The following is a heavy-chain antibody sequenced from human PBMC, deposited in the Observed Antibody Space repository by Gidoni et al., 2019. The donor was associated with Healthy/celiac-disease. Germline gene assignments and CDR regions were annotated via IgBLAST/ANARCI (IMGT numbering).Heavy chain of an antibody. J-gene: IGHJ6*02. V-gene: IGHV3-66*01. CDR1: GFTVSRNY. D-gene: IGHD4-4*01. CDR3: ASGGDDYSHYYYYGMDV. CDR2: IYSGGST. Sequence: EVQLVESGGGLVQPGGSLRLSCAASGFTVSRNYMSWVRQAPGKGLEWVSVIYSGGSTYYADSVKGRFTITRDNSKNTLYLQMNSLRAEDTAVYYCASGGDDYSHYYYYGMDVWGQGTTVTVSS.